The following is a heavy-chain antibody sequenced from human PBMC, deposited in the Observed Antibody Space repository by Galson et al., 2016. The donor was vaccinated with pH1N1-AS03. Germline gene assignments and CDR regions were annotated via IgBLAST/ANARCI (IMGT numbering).Heavy chain of an antibody. D-gene: IGHD3-3*01. CDR3: AGDEGFANGINV. V-gene: IGHV3-66*02. Sequence: SLRLSCAATGFTVSGSYHMSWVRQAPGKGLEWVSVIHPGGDTYNADSVKGRFTISRDNFENMVYLQMNSLRPEDTAVYYCAGDEGFANGINVWGQGTTVTVSS. J-gene: IGHJ6*02. CDR2: IHPGGDT. CDR1: GFTVSGSY.